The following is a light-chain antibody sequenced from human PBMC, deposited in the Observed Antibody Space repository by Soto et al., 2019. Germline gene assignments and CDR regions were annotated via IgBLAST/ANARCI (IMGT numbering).Light chain of an antibody. CDR3: QQYNCWLGT. J-gene: IGKJ3*01. V-gene: IGKV3-15*01. CDR2: GAS. CDR1: QSVSSN. Sequence: EIVMTQSPATLSVSPGERATLSCRASQSVSSNLAWYQQKPGQAPRLLIYGASTRATGIPARFSGSGSGTEFALTISSLQSEDFAVYSGQQYNCWLGTFGPGTNLDI.